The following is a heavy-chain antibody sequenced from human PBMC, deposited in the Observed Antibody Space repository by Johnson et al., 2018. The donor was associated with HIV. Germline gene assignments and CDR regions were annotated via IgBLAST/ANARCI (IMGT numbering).Heavy chain of an antibody. CDR3: TTDADSSSWNDAFDI. Sequence: VQLVESGGGVVQPGRSLRLSCAASGFTFSSYAMHWVRQAPGKGLEWVSYISSSGSTIYYADSVKGRFTISRDDSKNTLYLQMNSLKTEDTAVYYCTTDADSSSWNDAFDIWGQGTMVTVSS. D-gene: IGHD6-13*01. CDR1: GFTFSSYA. CDR2: ISSSGSTI. V-gene: IGHV3-48*01. J-gene: IGHJ3*02.